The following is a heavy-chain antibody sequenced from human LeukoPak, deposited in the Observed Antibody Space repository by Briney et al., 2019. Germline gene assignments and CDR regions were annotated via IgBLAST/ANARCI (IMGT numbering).Heavy chain of an antibody. CDR2: IYNSGST. D-gene: IGHD6-13*01. CDR3: ARGVVAAAGRAFDF. Sequence: SETLSLTCTVSGDSFSYFYWSWIRQPPGKGLEWIGYIYNSGSTNYNPSLKSRVTISLDTSKNQFSLKLSSVTAADTAVYYCARGVVAAAGRAFDFWGQGTLVTVSS. V-gene: IGHV4-59*01. CDR1: GDSFSYFY. J-gene: IGHJ4*02.